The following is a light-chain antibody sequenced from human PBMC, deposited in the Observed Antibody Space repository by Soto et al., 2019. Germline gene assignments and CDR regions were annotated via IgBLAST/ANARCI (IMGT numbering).Light chain of an antibody. CDR1: QSLFYNSDNKNY. CDR3: QQYYSPPPWT. J-gene: IGKJ1*01. V-gene: IGKV4-1*01. Sequence: DIVMTQSPDSVAVSLGERATINCRSSQSLFYNSDNKNYLAWYQQKPGQPPKLVIYWASTRESGVPDRFSGSGSGTDFTLTISSLQAEDVAVYYCQQYYSPPPWTFGQGTNVEI. CDR2: WAS.